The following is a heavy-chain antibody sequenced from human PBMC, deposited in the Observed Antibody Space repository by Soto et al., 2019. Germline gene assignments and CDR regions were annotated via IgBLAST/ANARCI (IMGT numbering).Heavy chain of an antibody. V-gene: IGHV3-48*01. D-gene: IGHD3-9*01. CDR1: GFTYSHYD. CDR3: ARGLGYNWFGP. J-gene: IGHJ5*02. Sequence: EVQLVESGGGLVQPGGSLRLSCAASGFTYSHYDMNWVRQAPGKGLEWVSFISASSSTIHYADSVRGRCTISRDDAENSLHLQMNSLSAEDTAMYFCARGLGYNWFGPWGQGTLVTVSS. CDR2: ISASSSTI.